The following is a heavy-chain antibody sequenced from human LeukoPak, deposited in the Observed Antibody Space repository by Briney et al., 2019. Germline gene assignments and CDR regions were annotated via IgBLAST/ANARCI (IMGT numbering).Heavy chain of an antibody. CDR3: ARGGSGISNAFDI. V-gene: IGHV4-59*11. Sequence: SETLSLTCSVSGGPIRSHYWSWIPQPPGKALEWIGYLYYSGSTNSNPSLKSRVTISVDTSKNQFSLNLRSVTAADTAVYYCARGGSGISNAFDIWGQGTMVTVSS. CDR2: LYYSGST. D-gene: IGHD3-10*01. CDR1: GGPIRSHY. J-gene: IGHJ3*02.